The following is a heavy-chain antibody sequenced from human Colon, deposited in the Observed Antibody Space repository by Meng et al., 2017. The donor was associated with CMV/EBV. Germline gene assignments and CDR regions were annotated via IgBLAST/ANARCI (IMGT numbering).Heavy chain of an antibody. CDR1: GGSISSGGYY. V-gene: IGHV4-31*03. Sequence: QVQLQESGPGLVKPSPXLSLTCXVSGGSISSGGYYWSWIRQHPGKGLEWIGYIYYSGSTYYNPSLKSRVTISVDTSKNQFSLKPSSVTAADTAVYYCARGPSRWLQFSFDYGGQGTLVTVSS. J-gene: IGHJ4*02. CDR3: ARGPSRWLQFSFDY. CDR2: IYYSGST. D-gene: IGHD5-24*01.